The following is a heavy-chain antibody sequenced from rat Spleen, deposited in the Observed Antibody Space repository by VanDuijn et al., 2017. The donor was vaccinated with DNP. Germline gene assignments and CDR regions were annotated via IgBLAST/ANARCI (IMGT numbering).Heavy chain of an antibody. CDR2: IIYDGSRT. CDR3: ESGVYRDRYAPNWFAY. D-gene: IGHD2-3*01. J-gene: IGHJ3*01. V-gene: IGHV5S10*01. CDR1: GFTFSDYN. Sequence: EVHLVESGGGLVQPGRSLKLSCAASGFTFSDYNMAWVRQAPKKGLEWVATIIYDGSRTYYRDSVKGRFTISRDNAKTTLYLQLNSLRSEDTATYYCESGVYRDRYAPNWFAYWGQGTLVTVSS.